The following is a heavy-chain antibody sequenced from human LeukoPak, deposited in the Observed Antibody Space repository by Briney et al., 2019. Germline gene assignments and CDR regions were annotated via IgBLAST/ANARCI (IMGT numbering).Heavy chain of an antibody. J-gene: IGHJ5*02. V-gene: IGHV1-3*01. CDR3: ARDRGVVVVAATETWFDP. CDR2: INAGNGNT. Sequence: ASVKVSCKASGYTFTSYAMHWVRQAPGQRLEWMGWINAGNGNTKYSQKFQGRVTITRDTSASTAYMELSSLRSEDTAVYYCARDRGVVVVAATETWFDPWGQGTLVTVSS. D-gene: IGHD2-15*01. CDR1: GYTFTSYA.